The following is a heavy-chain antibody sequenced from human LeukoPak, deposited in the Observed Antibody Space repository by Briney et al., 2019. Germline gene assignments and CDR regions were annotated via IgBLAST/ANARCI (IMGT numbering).Heavy chain of an antibody. Sequence: SLRLSCASSGFTFDDYAMHWARQAPGKGLEWVSGISWNSGSIGYADSVEGRFTISRENAKNSLYMQMNSLRAEETALYYCAKARFSSVVAAASGLFDYWGQGTLVTVSS. V-gene: IGHV3-9*01. CDR2: ISWNSGSI. D-gene: IGHD2-2*01. J-gene: IGHJ4*02. CDR3: AKARFSSVVAAASGLFDY. CDR1: GFTFDDYA.